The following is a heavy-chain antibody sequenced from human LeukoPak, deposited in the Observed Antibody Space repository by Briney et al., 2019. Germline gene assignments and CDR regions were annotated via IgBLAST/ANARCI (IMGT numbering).Heavy chain of an antibody. D-gene: IGHD4-17*01. CDR1: GITFSSYA. CDR3: AKATTVTHSGWFDS. J-gene: IGHJ5*01. Sequence: GGSLRLSCAASGITFSSYAMHWVRQAPGKGLEWVAVISYDANNKDYADSVKGRFTISRDNSKNTLYLQMNSLRGEDTAVYYCAKATTVTHSGWFDSWGQGTLVTVSS. V-gene: IGHV3-30*04. CDR2: ISYDANNK.